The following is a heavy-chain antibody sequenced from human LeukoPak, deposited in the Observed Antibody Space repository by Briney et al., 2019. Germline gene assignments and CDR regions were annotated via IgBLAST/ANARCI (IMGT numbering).Heavy chain of an antibody. CDR3: ARDPFYDSSGHDY. CDR2: ISSSGSTI. Sequence: PGGSLRLSCAASGFTFSSYEMNWVRQAPGKGLEWVSYISSSGSTIYYADSVKGRFAISRDNAKNSLYLQMNSLRAEDTAVYYCARDPFYDSSGHDYWGQGTLVTVSS. J-gene: IGHJ4*02. D-gene: IGHD3-22*01. CDR1: GFTFSSYE. V-gene: IGHV3-48*03.